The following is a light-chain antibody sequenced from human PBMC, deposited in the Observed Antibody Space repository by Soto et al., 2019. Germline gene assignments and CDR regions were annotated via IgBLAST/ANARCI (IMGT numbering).Light chain of an antibody. CDR1: SSDVGGYSY. CDR2: DVS. J-gene: IGLJ2*01. V-gene: IGLV2-14*01. CDR3: SSYTSSSTLV. Sequence: QSALIQPASVSGSPGQSITISCTGTSSDVGGYSYVSWYQQHPGKAPKLMIYDVSNRPSGVSNRFSGSKSGNTASLTISGLQAEDEADYYCSSYTSSSTLVFGGGTQLTVL.